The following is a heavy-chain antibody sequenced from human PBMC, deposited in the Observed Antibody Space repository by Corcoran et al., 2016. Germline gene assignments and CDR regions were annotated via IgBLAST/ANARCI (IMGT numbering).Heavy chain of an antibody. V-gene: IGHV1-69*01. CDR3: AREFNLGNWFDP. CDR2: IIPIFGTA. CDR1: GGTFSSYA. J-gene: IGHJ5*02. Sequence: QVQLVQSGAEVQKPGPSVKVSCKASGGTFSSYAISWVRQAPGQGLEWMGGIIPIFGTANYAQKFQGRVTITADESTSTAYMELRSLRSEDTAVYYCAREFNLGNWFDPWGQGTLVTVSS.